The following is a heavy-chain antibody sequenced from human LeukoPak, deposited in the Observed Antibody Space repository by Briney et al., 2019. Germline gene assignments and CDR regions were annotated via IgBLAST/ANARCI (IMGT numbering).Heavy chain of an antibody. J-gene: IGHJ4*02. CDR1: GFTFSDCD. V-gene: IGHV3-21*06. Sequence: GESLRLSCTASGFTFSDCDMNWFRQAPGKGLQWVASISYMGDHRYYADSAKGRFTISRDNAKNSLYLQMDNLRADDTAVYYCGKAFPPLRVAAAGDYWGQGTLVTVSS. CDR3: GKAFPPLRVAAAGDY. D-gene: IGHD6-25*01. CDR2: ISYMGDHR.